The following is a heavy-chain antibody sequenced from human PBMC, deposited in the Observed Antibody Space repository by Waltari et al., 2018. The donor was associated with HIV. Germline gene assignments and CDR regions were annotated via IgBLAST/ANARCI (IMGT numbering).Heavy chain of an antibody. D-gene: IGHD3-10*01. J-gene: IGHJ4*02. Sequence: QVQLQESGPGLLKPSETLSLTCSVSGDSMTSYYWAWIRQPPGKVLEWLGYIYSSGSASYSPSLQSRLTISVDTSKNQFSLKLTSVTAADTAVYYCARYGSGHRHFGYWGQGALVIVSS. V-gene: IGHV4-59*01. CDR3: ARYGSGHRHFGY. CDR2: IYSSGSA. CDR1: GDSMTSYY.